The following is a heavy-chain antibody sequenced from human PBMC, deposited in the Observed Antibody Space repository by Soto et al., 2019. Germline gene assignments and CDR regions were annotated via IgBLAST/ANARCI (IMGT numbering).Heavy chain of an antibody. CDR3: AKDRGAASQPFY. J-gene: IGHJ4*02. CDR1: GFTFSTYT. Sequence: GGSLRLSCAASGFTFSTYTMRWVRQAPGKGLEWVSGISGRSATTYYADSVKGRFTISRDNSKSTVYLQMSSLRVDDTAIYYCAKDRGAASQPFYGGQGTAVTVSS. D-gene: IGHD6-6*01. V-gene: IGHV3-23*01. CDR2: ISGRSATT.